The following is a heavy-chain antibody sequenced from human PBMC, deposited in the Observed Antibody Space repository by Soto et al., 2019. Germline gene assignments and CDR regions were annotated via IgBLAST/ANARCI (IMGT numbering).Heavy chain of an antibody. D-gene: IGHD3-22*01. J-gene: IGHJ4*02. CDR2: IKSKTDGGTT. V-gene: IGHV3-15*07. Sequence: GSLRLSCAASGFTFSNAWINWVRQAPGKGLEWVGRIKSKTDGGTTDFAALVKGRFAISRDDSKNMVYLQMNSLKIEDTAIYYCAKDRASYYDSSGDHFDYWGQGNLVTVSS. CDR3: AKDRASYYDSSGDHFDY. CDR1: GFTFSNAW.